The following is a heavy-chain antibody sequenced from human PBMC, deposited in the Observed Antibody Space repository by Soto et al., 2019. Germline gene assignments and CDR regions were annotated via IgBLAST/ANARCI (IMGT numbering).Heavy chain of an antibody. Sequence: SETLSLTCTVSGGSISSYYWSWIRQPPGKGLEWIGYIYYSGSTNYNPSLKSRVTISVDTSKNQFSLKLSSVTAADTAVYYCARAFLVPAAGYYYYYMDVWGKGTTVTVSS. CDR2: IYYSGST. J-gene: IGHJ6*03. CDR3: ARAFLVPAAGYYYYYMDV. D-gene: IGHD2-2*01. CDR1: GGSISSYY. V-gene: IGHV4-59*01.